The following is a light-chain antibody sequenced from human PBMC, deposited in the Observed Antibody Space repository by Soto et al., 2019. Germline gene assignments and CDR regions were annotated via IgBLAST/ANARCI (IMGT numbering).Light chain of an antibody. CDR3: QQCHATPLT. CDR2: GAS. CDR1: QGISSY. V-gene: IGKV1-8*01. J-gene: IGKJ5*01. Sequence: AIRMTQSPSSLSASTGDRVTITCRASQGISSYLAWYQQKPGKAPNLLIYGASTLQSGVPSRFSGSGYATDFTLTITTLQPEDVGMYYCQQCHATPLTFGQGTRLEIK.